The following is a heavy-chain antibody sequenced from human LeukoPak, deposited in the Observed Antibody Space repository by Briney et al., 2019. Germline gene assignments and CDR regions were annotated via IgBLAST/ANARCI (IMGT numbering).Heavy chain of an antibody. CDR3: AREGSGSYYNFYYFYTDV. V-gene: IGHV4-4*07. CDR2: IYPSGNT. D-gene: IGHD3-10*01. CDR1: RGSFSNHF. J-gene: IGHJ6*03. Sequence: SGTLSLTCSVSRGSFSNHFWSWVRQPAGKGLEWIGRIYPSGNTNYNPSLKSRVTLSVDTSKTQFYLGLSSVTAADTAVYYCAREGSGSYYNFYYFYTDVWGKGTTVTISS.